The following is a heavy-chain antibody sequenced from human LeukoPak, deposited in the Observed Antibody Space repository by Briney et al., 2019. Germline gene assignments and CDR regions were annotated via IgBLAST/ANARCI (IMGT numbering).Heavy chain of an antibody. D-gene: IGHD3-10*01. CDR3: ARVSRSIVQMVRGVNPAPDY. CDR2: ISGSGGST. Sequence: GGTLRLSCAASGFTFSSYGMSWVRQAPGKGLEWVSAISGSGGSTYYADSVKGRFTISRDNAKNSLYLQMNSLRAEDTAVYYCARVSRSIVQMVRGVNPAPDYWGQGTLVTAS. J-gene: IGHJ4*02. CDR1: GFTFSSYG. V-gene: IGHV3-23*01.